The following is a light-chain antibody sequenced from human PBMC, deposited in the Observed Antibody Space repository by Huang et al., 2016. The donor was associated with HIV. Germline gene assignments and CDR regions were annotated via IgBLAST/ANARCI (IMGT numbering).Light chain of an antibody. Sequence: EIVLTQSPAILSLSPGERATLSCRASQSVGTYLAWYQQKPGQAPRLLIYDASNRSTGIPARFSGSGSRTGFAHTVSSLEPEEFVVYYCQQRAKWRLFTFGAGTNVDMK. CDR3: QQRAKWRLFT. CDR2: DAS. V-gene: IGKV3-11*01. J-gene: IGKJ3*01. CDR1: QSVGTY.